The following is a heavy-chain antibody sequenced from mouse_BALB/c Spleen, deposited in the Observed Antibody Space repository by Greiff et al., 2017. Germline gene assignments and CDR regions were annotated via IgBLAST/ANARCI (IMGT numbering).Heavy chain of an antibody. Sequence: EVMLVESGGGLVQPGGSRKLSCAASGFTFSSFGMHWVRQAPEKGLEWVAYISSGSSTIYYADTVKGRFTISRDNPKNTLFLQMTSLRSEDTAMYYCAREEDYYGSRYAMDYWGQGTSVTVSS. CDR2: ISSGSSTI. D-gene: IGHD1-1*01. CDR1: GFTFSSFG. J-gene: IGHJ4*01. CDR3: AREEDYYGSRYAMDY. V-gene: IGHV5-17*02.